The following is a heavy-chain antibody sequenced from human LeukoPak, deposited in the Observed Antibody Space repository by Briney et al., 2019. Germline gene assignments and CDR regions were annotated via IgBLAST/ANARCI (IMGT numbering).Heavy chain of an antibody. CDR1: GGSIRSTVHY. CDR2: SDYSGGT. Sequence: SETLSLTCTVSGGSIRSTVHYWAWIRQSPGKGLAWIGSSDYSGGTTYNPSLKSRVTVSVDTSKNQFSLKLTSVTAADTAVYYCARDFGDFRTDYWGQGTLVTVSS. D-gene: IGHD4-17*01. J-gene: IGHJ4*02. CDR3: ARDFGDFRTDY. V-gene: IGHV4-39*01.